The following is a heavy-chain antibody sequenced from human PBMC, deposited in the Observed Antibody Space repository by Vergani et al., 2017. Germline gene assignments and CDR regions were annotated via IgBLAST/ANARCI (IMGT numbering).Heavy chain of an antibody. D-gene: IGHD3-22*01. J-gene: IGHJ4*02. Sequence: EVQLVESGGGLVQPGGSLRLSCAASGFTFSSYSMNWVRQAPGKGLEWVSYISSSSSNIYYADSVKGRFTISRDNAKNSLYLQMNSLRAEDTAVYYCARDLGRSSGPIPTDYWGQGTLVTVSS. CDR1: GFTFSSYS. CDR3: ARDLGRSSGPIPTDY. V-gene: IGHV3-48*01. CDR2: ISSSSSNI.